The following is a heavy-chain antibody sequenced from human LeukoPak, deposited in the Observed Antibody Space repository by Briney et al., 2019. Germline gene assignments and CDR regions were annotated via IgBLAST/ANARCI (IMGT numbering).Heavy chain of an antibody. J-gene: IGHJ4*02. CDR2: IYYSGST. CDR3: ATPALGRRLYYYDY. CDR1: GGSISSGGYY. D-gene: IGHD3-16*01. Sequence: PSETLSLTCTVSGGSISSGGYYWSWIRQHPGRGLEWIGSIYYSGSTNYNPSLQGRVTISLDTSRNQFSLKLSSVTAADTAVYYCATPALGRRLYYYDYWGQGTLVTVSP. V-gene: IGHV4-31*03.